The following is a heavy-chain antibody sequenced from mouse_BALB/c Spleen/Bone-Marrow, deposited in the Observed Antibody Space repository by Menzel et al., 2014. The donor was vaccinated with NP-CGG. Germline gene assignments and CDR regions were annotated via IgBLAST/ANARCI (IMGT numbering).Heavy chain of an antibody. D-gene: IGHD2-2*01. CDR3: ARDGYDRVYAMDY. J-gene: IGHJ4*01. V-gene: IGHV1-18*01. CDR1: GYSFSGYT. CDR2: INPYNGGT. Sequence: VQLQQSGPELAKPGVSMKISCKASGYSFSGYTMNWVKQSHGKNLEWIGPINPYNGGTSYNQKFKGKATLTVDKSSSTAYMELLSLTSEDSAVYYCARDGYDRVYAMDYWGQGTSVTVSS.